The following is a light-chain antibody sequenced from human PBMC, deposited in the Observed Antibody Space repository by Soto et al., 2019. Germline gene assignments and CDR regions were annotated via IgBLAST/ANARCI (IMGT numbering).Light chain of an antibody. CDR3: QQYNNWPPYT. V-gene: IGKV3-15*01. J-gene: IGKJ2*01. CDR1: QSVSSN. Sequence: EIVMTQSPATLSVSPGEGATLSCRASQSVSSNLAWYQHKPGQAPRLLIYGASTRATGIPARFSGSGSGTEFTLTISSLQSEDFAGYYCQQYNNWPPYTFGQGTKLEIK. CDR2: GAS.